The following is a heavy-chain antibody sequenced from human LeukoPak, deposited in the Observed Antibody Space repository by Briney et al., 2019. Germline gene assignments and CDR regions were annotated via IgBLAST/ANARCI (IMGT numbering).Heavy chain of an antibody. Sequence: PGGALRLSCAASGFTFSRCAMSWVRQAPGKGLEWVSGISGSGVSTYYADSVKGRFTISRDNSKNTLYLQMSSLRAEDTAVYYCAKIPQTTSVGYFDYWGQGNLVTVSS. CDR3: AKIPQTTSVGYFDY. D-gene: IGHD4-17*01. CDR2: ISGSGVST. V-gene: IGHV3-23*01. J-gene: IGHJ4*02. CDR1: GFTFSRCA.